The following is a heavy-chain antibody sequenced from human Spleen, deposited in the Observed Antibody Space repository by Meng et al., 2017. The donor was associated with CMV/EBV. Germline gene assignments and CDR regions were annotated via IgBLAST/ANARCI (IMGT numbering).Heavy chain of an antibody. J-gene: IGHJ5*02. V-gene: IGHV1-18*01. CDR3: ARVRGYSYGQNWFDP. D-gene: IGHD5-18*01. CDR1: GYTFTIYS. CDR2: IATHSGDT. Sequence: SGYTFTIYSSSWVQQAPGQGLEWLGWIATHSGDTNYVQKIQGRVTMTIDTSTTTAYMELRSLRSDDTAVYYCARVRGYSYGQNWFDPWGQGTLVTVSS.